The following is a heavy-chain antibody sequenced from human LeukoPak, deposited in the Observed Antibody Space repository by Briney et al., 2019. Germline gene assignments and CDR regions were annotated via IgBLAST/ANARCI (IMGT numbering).Heavy chain of an antibody. D-gene: IGHD5-18*01. J-gene: IGHJ4*02. CDR1: GGSFSGYY. Sequence: PSETLSLTCAVYGGSFSGYYWSWIRQPPGKGLEWIGEINHSGSTNYNPSLKSRVIISVDTSKNQFSLKLTSVTAADTAVYYCARGNSYGTFYFDYWGQGTLVTVSS. CDR3: ARGNSYGTFYFDY. V-gene: IGHV4-34*01. CDR2: INHSGST.